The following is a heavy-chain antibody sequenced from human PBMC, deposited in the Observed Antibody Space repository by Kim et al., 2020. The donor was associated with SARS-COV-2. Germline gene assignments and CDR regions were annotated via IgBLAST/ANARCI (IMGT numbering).Heavy chain of an antibody. CDR3: AKDPGAGGEEWDFDL. V-gene: IGHV3-30*18. CDR2: ISYDGSNK. CDR1: GFTFSTYG. J-gene: IGHJ2*01. D-gene: IGHD2-21*01. Sequence: GGSLRLSCAASGFTFSTYGMHWVRQAPGKGLEWVARISYDGSNKYYADSVKGRFSISSDNSYNTLYLQMNSQRAEDAAVYYCAKDPGAGGEEWDFDLWGR.